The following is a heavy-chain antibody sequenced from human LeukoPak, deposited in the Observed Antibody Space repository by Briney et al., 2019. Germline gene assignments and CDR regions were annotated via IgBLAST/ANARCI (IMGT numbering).Heavy chain of an antibody. V-gene: IGHV1-58*02. CDR2: IVVGSGNT. Sequence: SVKVPCKASGFTFTSSAMQWVRQARGQRLEWIGWIVVGSGNTNYAQKFQERVTITRDMSTSTAYMELSSLRSEDTAVYYCAAALGSGSYYLECWGQGTLVTVSS. J-gene: IGHJ4*02. D-gene: IGHD3-10*01. CDR3: AAALGSGSYYLEC. CDR1: GFTFTSSA.